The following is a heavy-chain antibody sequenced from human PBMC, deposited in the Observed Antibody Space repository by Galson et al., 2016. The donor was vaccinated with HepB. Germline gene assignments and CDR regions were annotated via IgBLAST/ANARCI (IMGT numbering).Heavy chain of an antibody. V-gene: IGHV3-23*01. J-gene: IGHJ4*02. D-gene: IGHD5-12*01. CDR3: TRGVGRGSSGFGAPFDY. CDR1: GFIFNNYD. CDR2: ISGSGTRGVNT. Sequence: SLRLSCAASGFIFNNYDMSWVRQAPGKGLEWVSGISGSGTRGVNTYYTDSVKGRLTISRDNSKNTLFLQMDSLRVEDTAVYYCTRGVGRGSSGFGAPFDYWGQGTLVAVSS.